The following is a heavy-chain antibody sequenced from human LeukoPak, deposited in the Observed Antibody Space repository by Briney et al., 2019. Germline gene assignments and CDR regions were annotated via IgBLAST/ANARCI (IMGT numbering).Heavy chain of an antibody. D-gene: IGHD3-3*01. CDR3: ATSIFGGYYFDY. V-gene: IGHV1-24*01. CDR2: FDPEDGET. J-gene: IGHJ4*02. CDR1: GYTLTKLS. Sequence: ASVKVSCKVSGYTLTKLSMHWVRQAPGKGLEWMGGFDPEDGETIYAQKFQGRVTMTEDTSTDTAYMELSSLRSEDTAVYYCATSIFGGYYFDYWGQGTLVTVSS.